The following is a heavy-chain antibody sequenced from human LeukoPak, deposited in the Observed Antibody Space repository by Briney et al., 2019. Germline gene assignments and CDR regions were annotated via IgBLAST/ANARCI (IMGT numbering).Heavy chain of an antibody. J-gene: IGHJ4*02. Sequence: SETLSLTCVVDGGSFSTYYWSWIRQPPGKGLEWIGEINHRGSTTYNPSLKGRVTISVDPSTNQSSLNLSSLHAAATSVYNVARGYYDYVWGSYRYRWVPYYLDYWGQGTLVTVSS. D-gene: IGHD3-16*02. CDR1: GGSFSTYY. V-gene: IGHV4-34*01. CDR3: ARGYYDYVWGSYRYRWVPYYLDY. CDR2: INHRGST.